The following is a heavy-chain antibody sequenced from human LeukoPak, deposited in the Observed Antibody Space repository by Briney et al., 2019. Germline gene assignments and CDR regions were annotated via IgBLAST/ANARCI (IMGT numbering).Heavy chain of an antibody. V-gene: IGHV1-2*02. CDR1: GYTFTGYY. D-gene: IGHD3-10*01. CDR2: INPNSGGT. J-gene: IGHJ4*02. Sequence: ASVKVSCKASGYTFTGYYMHWVRQAPGQGLEWMGWINPNSGGTNYAQKFQGRVSMTRDTSISTAYMELSRLRSDDTAVYYCARDSDGSGSYHYWGQGTLVTVSS. CDR3: ARDSDGSGSYHY.